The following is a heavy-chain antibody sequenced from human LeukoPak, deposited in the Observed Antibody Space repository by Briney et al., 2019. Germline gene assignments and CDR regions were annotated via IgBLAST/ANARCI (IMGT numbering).Heavy chain of an antibody. CDR2: IDGSGGST. J-gene: IGHJ4*02. CDR1: GFTFSTSA. Sequence: PGGSLRLSCVVSGFTFSTSAVNWVRQAPGKGLEWVSFIDGSGGSTYYAESVKGRFTISRDNSKNTLFLQMNSLRADDTAVYYCAKRTGGGDFDYWGQGTLVTVSS. D-gene: IGHD3-16*01. V-gene: IGHV3-23*01. CDR3: AKRTGGGDFDY.